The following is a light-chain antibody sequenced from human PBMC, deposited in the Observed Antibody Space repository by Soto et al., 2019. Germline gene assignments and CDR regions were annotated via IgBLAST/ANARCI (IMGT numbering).Light chain of an antibody. V-gene: IGKV1-5*03. CDR2: KAS. CDR3: QQSYNTPVT. CDR1: QTISSW. Sequence: DIQMSQSPSTMSVSVGDRVTTTCRASQTISSWLAWYQQKTGKAPKLLIYKASTLKSGVPSRFSGSGSGTDFTLTITSLRPEEFATYWCQQSYNTPVTFGQGTKLEIK. J-gene: IGKJ5*01.